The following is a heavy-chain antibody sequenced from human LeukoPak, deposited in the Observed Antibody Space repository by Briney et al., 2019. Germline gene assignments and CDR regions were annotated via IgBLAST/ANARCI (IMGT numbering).Heavy chain of an antibody. Sequence: SETLSLTCTVSGGSISSYYWSWIRQPPGKGLEWIGYIYYSGSTNYNPSLKSRVTISVDTSKNQFSLKLSSVTAADTAVYYCARTKLRYFDWLPEYYMDVWGKGTTVTISS. V-gene: IGHV4-59*08. CDR3: ARTKLRYFDWLPEYYMDV. J-gene: IGHJ6*03. D-gene: IGHD3-9*01. CDR2: IYYSGST. CDR1: GGSISSYY.